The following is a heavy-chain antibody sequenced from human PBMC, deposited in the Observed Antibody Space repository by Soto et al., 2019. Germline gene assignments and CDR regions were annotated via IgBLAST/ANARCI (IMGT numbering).Heavy chain of an antibody. CDR2: ISAYNGNT. J-gene: IGHJ3*02. Sequence: QVQLVQSGAEVKKPGASVKVSCKASGYTFTSYGISWVRQAPGQGLERMGWISAYNGNTNNAQKLQGRVTMTTDTSASTAYMELRSLRSDDTAVYYFARDDHGPRPRGNAFDIWGQGTMVTVSS. V-gene: IGHV1-18*01. CDR1: GYTFTSYG. CDR3: ARDDHGPRPRGNAFDI.